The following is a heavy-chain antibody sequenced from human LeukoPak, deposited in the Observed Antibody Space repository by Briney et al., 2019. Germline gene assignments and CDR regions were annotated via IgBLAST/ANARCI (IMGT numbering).Heavy chain of an antibody. Sequence: ASVKVSCKASGYTFTGYYMHWVRQAPGQGLEWMGRINPNSGGTNYAQKFQGRVTKTRYTSISTAYMELSRLRSDDTAVYYCASSMVRGVIAYWGQGTLVTVSS. CDR2: INPNSGGT. CDR1: GYTFTGYY. J-gene: IGHJ4*02. D-gene: IGHD3-10*01. V-gene: IGHV1-2*06. CDR3: ASSMVRGVIAY.